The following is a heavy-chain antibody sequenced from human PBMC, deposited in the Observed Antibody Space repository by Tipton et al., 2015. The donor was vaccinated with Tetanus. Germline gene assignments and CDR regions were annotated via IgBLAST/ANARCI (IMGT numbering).Heavy chain of an antibody. CDR1: GFTFTNYA. Sequence: GSLRPSCEVSGFTFTNYAMMWVRQTPGKGLEWVSSISHSGGSTFYADSVKGRFTISRDDSKNTLYLQLNSLRAEDSALYYCAKDQDRSTQYAYDFCGQGTLVTVSS. CDR3: AKDQDRSTQYAYDF. V-gene: IGHV3-23*01. CDR2: ISHSGGST. D-gene: IGHD2-2*01. J-gene: IGHJ4*02.